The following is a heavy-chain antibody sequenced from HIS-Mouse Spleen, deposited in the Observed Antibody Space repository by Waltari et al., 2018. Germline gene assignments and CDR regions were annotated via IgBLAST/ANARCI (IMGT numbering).Heavy chain of an antibody. CDR3: ARSPYYDFWSGYSDNWFDP. V-gene: IGHV4-31*03. D-gene: IGHD3-3*01. CDR1: GGSISSSSYY. J-gene: IGHJ5*02. CDR2: IYYSGST. Sequence: QLQLQESGPGLVKPSETLSLTCTVSGGSISSSSYYWSWIRQHPGKGLEWIGYIYYSGSTYYNPSLKSRVTISVDTSKNQFSLKLSSVTAADTAVYYCARSPYYDFWSGYSDNWFDPWGQGTLVTVSS.